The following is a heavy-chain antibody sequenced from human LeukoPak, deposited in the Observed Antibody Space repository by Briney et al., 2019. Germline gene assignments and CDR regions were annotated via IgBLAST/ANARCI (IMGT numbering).Heavy chain of an antibody. V-gene: IGHV3-49*04. J-gene: IGHJ4*02. CDR2: IRSKAYGGTT. Sequence: TGGSLRLSCTASGFTFGDYAMSWVRQAPGKGLEWVGFIRSKAYGGTTEYAASVKGRFTISRDDSKSIAYLQMSSLKTEDTAVYYCTRDLDGCLDYWGQGTLVTVSS. CDR3: TRDLDGCLDY. D-gene: IGHD5-24*01. CDR1: GFTFGDYA.